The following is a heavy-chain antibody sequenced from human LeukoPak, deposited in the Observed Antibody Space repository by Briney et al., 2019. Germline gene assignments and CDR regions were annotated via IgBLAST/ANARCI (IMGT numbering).Heavy chain of an antibody. CDR1: GFTFSNYA. D-gene: IGHD3-22*01. CDR3: AKDLTYYYDSSGYYTFDY. Sequence: GGSLRLSCAASGFTFSNYAMHWVRQAPGKGLGWVALISYDGSNKYYADSVKGRFTISRDNSKNTLYLQMNSLRAEDTAVYYCAKDLTYYYDSSGYYTFDYWGQGTLVTVSS. V-gene: IGHV3-30*04. J-gene: IGHJ4*02. CDR2: ISYDGSNK.